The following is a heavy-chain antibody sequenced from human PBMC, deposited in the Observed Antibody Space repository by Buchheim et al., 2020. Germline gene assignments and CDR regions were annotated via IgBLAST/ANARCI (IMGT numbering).Heavy chain of an antibody. V-gene: IGHV4-31*03. J-gene: IGHJ6*02. D-gene: IGHD3-10*01. CDR1: GGSISSGGYY. Sequence: QVQLQESGPGLVKPSQTLSLTCTVSGGSISSGGYYWSWIRQHPGKGLEWIGYIYYSGSTYYNPSLKSRVTISVDTSKNQFSLKLSSVTAADTAVYYCARGGSTYYYGSGSYSDYYYYGMDVWGQGTT. CDR3: ARGGSTYYYGSGSYSDYYYYGMDV. CDR2: IYYSGST.